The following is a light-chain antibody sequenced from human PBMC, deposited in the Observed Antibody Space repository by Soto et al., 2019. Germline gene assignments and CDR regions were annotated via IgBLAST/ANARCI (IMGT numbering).Light chain of an antibody. CDR2: GNS. CDR1: SSNIGAGYD. CDR3: QSYDSSLRV. V-gene: IGLV1-40*01. Sequence: SSLTQPPSVSGAPGQMVTISCTGSSSNIGAGYDVHWYQQLPGTAPKLLIYGNSNRPSGVPDRFSGSKPGTSASLAITGLQAEDEADYYCQSYDSSLRVFGTGTKVTVL. J-gene: IGLJ1*01.